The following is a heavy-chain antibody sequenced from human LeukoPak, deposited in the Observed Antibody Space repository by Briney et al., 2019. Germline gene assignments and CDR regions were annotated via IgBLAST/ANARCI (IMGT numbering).Heavy chain of an antibody. CDR2: ISSSSSYI. Sequence: GGSLRLSCAASGFTFSSYSMNWVRQAPGKGLEWVSSISSSSSYIYYADSVKGRFTISRDNAKNSLYLQMNSLRAEDTAVYYCARDDNSLAAAGYDAFDIWGQGTMVTVSS. CDR3: ARDDNSLAAAGYDAFDI. D-gene: IGHD6-13*01. J-gene: IGHJ3*02. CDR1: GFTFSSYS. V-gene: IGHV3-21*01.